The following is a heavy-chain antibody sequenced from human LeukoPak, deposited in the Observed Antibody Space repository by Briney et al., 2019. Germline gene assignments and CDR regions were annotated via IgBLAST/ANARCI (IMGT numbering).Heavy chain of an antibody. CDR3: AKDIVVVPAEGWFDY. V-gene: IGHV3-23*01. J-gene: IGHJ4*02. D-gene: IGHD2-2*01. CDR2: IGGSGGST. CDR1: GFTFSSYA. Sequence: GGSLRLSCAASGFTFSSYAMSWVRQAPGKGLEWVSVIGGSGGSTYYADSVKGRFTISRDNSKNTLYLQMNSLRAEDTAVYYCAKDIVVVPAEGWFDYWGQGILVTVSS.